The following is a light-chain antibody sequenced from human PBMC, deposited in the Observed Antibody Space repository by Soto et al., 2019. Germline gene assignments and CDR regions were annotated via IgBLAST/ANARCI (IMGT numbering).Light chain of an antibody. CDR1: QSVSYN. CDR2: GAF. J-gene: IGKJ4*01. Sequence: EIVMTQSPATLSVSPGETATLSCRASQSVSYNLAWYQQKPGQGPRLLIYGAFTRATGIPARFSGGGSGTEFTLTIGSLQSEDFAVYYWQQYKNWPPLTFGGGTKVEIK. CDR3: QQYKNWPPLT. V-gene: IGKV3-15*01.